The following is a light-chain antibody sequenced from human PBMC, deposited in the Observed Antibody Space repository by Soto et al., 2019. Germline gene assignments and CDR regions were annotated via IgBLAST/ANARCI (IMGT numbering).Light chain of an antibody. V-gene: IGKV3-15*01. J-gene: IGKJ1*01. CDR1: QSVGTN. CDR2: GAS. CDR3: QQYGSSPRT. Sequence: EIVMTQSPATLSVSPGERVTLSCRASQSVGTNLAWYQQKPGQAPRLLIYGASTRATGFPARFSGSGSGTDFTLTISRLEPEDFAVYYCQQYGSSPRTFGQGTKVDIK.